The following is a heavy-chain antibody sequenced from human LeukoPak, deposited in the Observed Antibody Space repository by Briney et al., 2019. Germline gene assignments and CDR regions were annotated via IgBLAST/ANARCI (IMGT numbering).Heavy chain of an antibody. CDR3: AKTMITFGGVIDKLDY. CDR1: GFTFSSYG. D-gene: IGHD3-16*02. V-gene: IGHV3-30*18. J-gene: IGHJ4*02. CDR2: ISYDGSNT. Sequence: GRSLRLSYAASGFTFSSYGMHWVRQAPGKGLEWVAVISYDGSNTYYADSVKGRFTISRDNSKNTLYLQMNSLRAEDTAVYYCAKTMITFGGVIDKLDYWGQGTLVTVSS.